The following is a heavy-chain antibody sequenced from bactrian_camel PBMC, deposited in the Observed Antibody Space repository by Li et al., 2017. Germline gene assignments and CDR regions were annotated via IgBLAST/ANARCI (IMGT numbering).Heavy chain of an antibody. J-gene: IGHJ4*01. D-gene: IGHD2*01. Sequence: VQLVESGVGSVQDGGTLRLSCTTSGYNRASYCLGWFRQAPGKGLEWVSSISSLGALTYYADSVKGQFTISRDNAKNTVYLQMNSLKPEDTAVYYCVSLVGRPLVHQGTQVTVS. V-gene: IGHV3S40*01. CDR1: GYNRASYC. CDR2: ISSLGALT.